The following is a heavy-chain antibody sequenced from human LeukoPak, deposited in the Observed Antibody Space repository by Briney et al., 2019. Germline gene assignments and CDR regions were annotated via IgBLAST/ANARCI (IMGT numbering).Heavy chain of an antibody. CDR2: ISAYNGNT. V-gene: IGHV1-18*01. D-gene: IGHD3-22*01. CDR3: ARGTYYYDSSGYEGNYYGMDV. Sequence: ASVKVSCKASGYTFTSYGISWVRQAPGQGLEWMGWISAYNGNTNYAQKLQGRVTMTTDTSTSTAYMELRSLRSDDTAVYYCARGTYYYDSSGYEGNYYGMDVWGQGTTVTVSS. J-gene: IGHJ6*02. CDR1: GYTFTSYG.